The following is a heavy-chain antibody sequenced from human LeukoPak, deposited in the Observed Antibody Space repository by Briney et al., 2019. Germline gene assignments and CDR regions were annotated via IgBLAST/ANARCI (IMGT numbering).Heavy chain of an antibody. CDR1: GGSISSYY. CDR3: ALVPKKTYYYDSSGYY. J-gene: IGHJ4*02. Sequence: SETLSLTCTVSGGSISSYYWSWIRQPPGKGLEWIGYIYYSGSTNYNPSLKSRVTISVDTSKNQFSLKLSSVTAEDTAVYYCALVPKKTYYYDSSGYYWGQGTLVTVSS. D-gene: IGHD3-22*01. CDR2: IYYSGST. V-gene: IGHV4-59*01.